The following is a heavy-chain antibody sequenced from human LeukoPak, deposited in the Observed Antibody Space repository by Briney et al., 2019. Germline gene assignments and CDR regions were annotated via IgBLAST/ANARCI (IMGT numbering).Heavy chain of an antibody. CDR1: GGSISSYY. CDR2: IYYSGST. V-gene: IGHV4-59*01. CDR3: ARVVVALDYYYYMDV. J-gene: IGHJ6*03. D-gene: IGHD5-12*01. Sequence: SETLSLTCTVSGGSISSYYWSWIRQPPVKGLDWIWDIYYSGSTSYNPSLKSRVTISVDTSKNQFSLKLSSVTAADTAVYYCARVVVALDYYYYMDVWGKGTTVTVSS.